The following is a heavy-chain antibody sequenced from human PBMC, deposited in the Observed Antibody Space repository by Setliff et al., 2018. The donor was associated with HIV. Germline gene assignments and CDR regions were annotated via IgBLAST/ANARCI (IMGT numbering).Heavy chain of an antibody. CDR1: GGSIKSSSYY. V-gene: IGHV4-31*03. CDR3: VRQGLTMNRGVPAPILYYFDY. J-gene: IGHJ4*02. D-gene: IGHD3-10*01. CDR2: IYHSGIT. Sequence: SETLSLTCTVSGGSIKSSSYYWGWIRQHPGKGLEWIGYIYHSGITYYNPSLKSRVTISLDTSKNQFSLKLSSVTAADTALYYCVRQGLTMNRGVPAPILYYFDYWGQGILVTVSS.